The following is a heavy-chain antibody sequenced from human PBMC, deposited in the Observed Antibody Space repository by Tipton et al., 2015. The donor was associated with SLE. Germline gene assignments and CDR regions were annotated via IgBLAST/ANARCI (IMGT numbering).Heavy chain of an antibody. CDR2: IYYSGST. Sequence: TLSLTCTVSGGSISSGSYYWGWIRQPPGKGLEWIGSIYYSGSTYYNPSLKSRVTISVDTSKNQFSLKLSSVTAADTAVYYCARHGPAQLLDYWGQGTLVTVSS. V-gene: IGHV4-39*01. CDR1: GGSISSGSYY. CDR3: ARHGPAQLLDY. D-gene: IGHD4-23*01. J-gene: IGHJ4*02.